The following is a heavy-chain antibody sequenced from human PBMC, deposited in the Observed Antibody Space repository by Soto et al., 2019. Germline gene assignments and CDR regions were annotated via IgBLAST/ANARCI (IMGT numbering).Heavy chain of an antibody. J-gene: IGHJ4*02. CDR2: IYYSGST. CDR3: ARGFSGFYLQKDEYYFDY. D-gene: IGHD3-10*01. V-gene: IGHV4-59*12. Sequence: SETLSLTCTVTGGSISTFLWNWIRQRPGKGLEWIGSIYYSGSTNYNPSLNSRVTISVDTSKNQFSLKLSSVTAADTAVYYCARGFSGFYLQKDEYYFDYWGQGTLVTVSS. CDR1: GGSISTFL.